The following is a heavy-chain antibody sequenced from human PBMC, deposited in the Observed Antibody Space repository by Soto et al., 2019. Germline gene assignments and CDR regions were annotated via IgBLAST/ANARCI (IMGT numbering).Heavy chain of an antibody. CDR3: AKEGGVSCSGGSCYPYYYYMDV. D-gene: IGHD2-15*01. CDR2: ISGSGGST. J-gene: IGHJ6*03. CDR1: GFTFSSYA. Sequence: GGSLRLSCAASGFTFSSYAMSWVRQAPGKGLEWVSAISGSGGSTYYADSVKGRFTISRDNSKNTLYLQMNSLRAEDTAVYYCAKEGGVSCSGGSCYPYYYYMDVWGKGTTVTVSS. V-gene: IGHV3-23*01.